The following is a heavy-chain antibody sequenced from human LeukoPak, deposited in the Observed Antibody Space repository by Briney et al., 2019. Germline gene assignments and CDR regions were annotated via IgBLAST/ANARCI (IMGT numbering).Heavy chain of an antibody. D-gene: IGHD3-22*01. J-gene: IGHJ4*02. V-gene: IGHV3-48*03. CDR1: GFTFSSYE. Sequence: PGGSLRLSCAASGFTFSSYEMNWVRQAPGKGLEWVSYITSSGSTIYYADSVKGRFTISRDNAKNSLYLQMNSLRAEDTAVYYCAREHDSSGYSPIDYWGRGTLVTVSS. CDR3: AREHDSSGYSPIDY. CDR2: ITSSGSTI.